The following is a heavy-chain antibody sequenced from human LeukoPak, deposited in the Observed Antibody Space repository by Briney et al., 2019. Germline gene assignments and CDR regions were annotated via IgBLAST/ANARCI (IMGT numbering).Heavy chain of an antibody. CDR3: ARDSSMLRGPLVIYYFDF. CDR2: IYSGGST. J-gene: IGHJ4*02. V-gene: IGHV3-53*01. CDR1: GFTFSSYW. D-gene: IGHD3-10*01. Sequence: GGFLRLSCAASGFTFSSYWMHWVRHAPGKGLEWVSVIYSGGSTYYADSVKGRFTISRDNSKNTLYLQMNSLRADDTAVYYCARDSSMLRGPLVIYYFDFWGQGTLVTVSS.